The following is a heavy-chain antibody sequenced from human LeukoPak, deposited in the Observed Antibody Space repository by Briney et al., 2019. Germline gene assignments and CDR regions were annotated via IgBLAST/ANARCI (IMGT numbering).Heavy chain of an antibody. CDR2: IKSKTDGGTT. CDR1: GFTFSNAW. Sequence: AGGSLRLSCAASGFTFSNAWMSWVRQAPGKGLEWVGRIKSKTDGGTTDYAAPVKGRFTISRDDSKNTLYLQMNSLKTEDTAVYYCTTLDYYGSGSYYAPRYYYYMDVWGKGTTVTISS. V-gene: IGHV3-15*01. CDR3: TTLDYYGSGSYYAPRYYYYMDV. D-gene: IGHD3-10*01. J-gene: IGHJ6*03.